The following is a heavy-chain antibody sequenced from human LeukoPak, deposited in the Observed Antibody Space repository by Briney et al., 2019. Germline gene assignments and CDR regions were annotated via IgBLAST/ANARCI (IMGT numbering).Heavy chain of an antibody. CDR1: GFTLSSYG. Sequence: GGSLRLSCAASGFTLSSYGMSWVRQAPGKGLKWVSTFSGDSTYYADSVKGRFTISRDNSKNTLYLQMSSLRAEDTALYYCAKFAGSSGSEGDDYWGQGTLTTVSS. J-gene: IGHJ4*02. CDR3: AKFAGSSGSEGDDY. CDR2: FSGDST. V-gene: IGHV3-23*01. D-gene: IGHD3-22*01.